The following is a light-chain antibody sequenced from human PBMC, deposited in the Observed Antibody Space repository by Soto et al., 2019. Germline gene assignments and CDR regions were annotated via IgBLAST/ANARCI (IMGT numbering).Light chain of an antibody. CDR2: HAS. V-gene: IGKV3-15*01. J-gene: IGKJ1*01. CDR3: QQYQNLWT. CDR1: QSVSDY. Sequence: EIVMTQSPATLSVSPGERATLSCRASQSVSDYLAWYQQRPGQSPRLLIYHASSRATGIPARFSGSGSGTEFTLTINSLQSEDFAVYYCQQYQNLWTFGQGTKVDIK.